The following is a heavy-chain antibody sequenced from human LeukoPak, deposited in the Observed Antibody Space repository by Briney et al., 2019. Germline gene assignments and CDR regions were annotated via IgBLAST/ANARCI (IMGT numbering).Heavy chain of an antibody. CDR3: ARDPVGVRYSSGPGAKFDY. Sequence: GGSLRLSCAASGFTFSSYAMGWVRQAPGKGLEWVSSIGGSGGGTYYADSVKGRFTISRDNAKNSLYLQMNSLRAEDTAVYYCARDPVGVRYSSGPGAKFDYWGQGTLVTVSS. CDR1: GFTFSSYA. D-gene: IGHD6-19*01. CDR2: IGGSGGGT. V-gene: IGHV3-23*01. J-gene: IGHJ4*02.